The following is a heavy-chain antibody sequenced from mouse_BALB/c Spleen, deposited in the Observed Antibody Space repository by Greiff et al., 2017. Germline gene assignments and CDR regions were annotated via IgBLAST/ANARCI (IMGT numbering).Heavy chain of an antibody. CDR3: NAGYRDY. V-gene: IGHV14-4*02. CDR2: IDPENGDT. Sequence: VQLKQSGAELVRSGASVKLSCTASGFNIKDYYMHWVKQRPEQGLEWIGWIDPENGDTEYAPKFQGKATMTADTSSNTAYLQLSSLTSEDTAVYYCNAGYRDYWGQGTTLTVSS. CDR1: GFNIKDYY. J-gene: IGHJ2*01. D-gene: IGHD1-2*01.